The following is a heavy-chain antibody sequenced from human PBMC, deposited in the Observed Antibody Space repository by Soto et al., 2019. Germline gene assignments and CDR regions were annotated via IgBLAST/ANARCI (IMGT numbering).Heavy chain of an antibody. V-gene: IGHV1-2*02. CDR2: INPNSGGT. D-gene: IGHD3-10*01. J-gene: IGHJ5*02. CDR1: GYTFTCYY. CDR3: ARDWDYYGSGSYYGS. Sequence: GXSVKVSCKASGYTFTCYYMHWVRQAPGQGLEWMGWINPNSGGTNYAQKFQGRVTMTRDTSISTAYMELSRLRSDDTAVYYCARDWDYYGSGSYYGSSGQGTLVTVSS.